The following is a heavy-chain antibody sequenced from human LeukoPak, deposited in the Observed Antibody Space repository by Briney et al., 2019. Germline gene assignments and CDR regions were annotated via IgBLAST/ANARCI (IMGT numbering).Heavy chain of an antibody. CDR2: IQYDGSKK. CDR3: AKDIGSYYDY. Sequence: GGSLRLSCVASGFTFSSNGMHWVRQAPGKGLEWVTFIQYDGSKKYYADSVKGRFTISRDNSKNTLYLEMNSPRAEDTAVYYCAKDIGSYYDYWGQGILVTVSS. D-gene: IGHD3-10*01. CDR1: GFTFSSNG. J-gene: IGHJ4*02. V-gene: IGHV3-30*02.